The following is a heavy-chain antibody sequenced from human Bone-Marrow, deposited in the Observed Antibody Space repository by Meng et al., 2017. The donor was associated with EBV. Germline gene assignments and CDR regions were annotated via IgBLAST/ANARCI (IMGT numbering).Heavy chain of an antibody. V-gene: IGHV3-33*01. Sequence: QVQLVESGXGVVQPXRSLRLSGAASGFSFGSYGMHWVRQAPGKGLEWVAVIWYDGSNKYYAESVKGRFTISRENSKNTLYLQMNSLRAEDTAVYYCARAVSYYDILSGFSHWGQGTLVTVSS. CDR1: GFSFGSYG. J-gene: IGHJ4*02. D-gene: IGHD3-9*01. CDR2: IWYDGSNK. CDR3: ARAVSYYDILSGFSH.